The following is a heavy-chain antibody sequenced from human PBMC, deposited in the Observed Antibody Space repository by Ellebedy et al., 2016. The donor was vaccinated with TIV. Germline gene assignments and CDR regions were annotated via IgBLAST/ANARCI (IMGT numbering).Heavy chain of an antibody. D-gene: IGHD3-22*01. Sequence: MPSETLSLTCAVYGGSFSGYYWSWIRQPPGKGLEWIGEINHSGSTNYNPSLKSRVTISVDTSKNQFSLKLSSVTAADTAVYYCARHNKRGTMIVVVPAFDPWGQGTLVTVSS. V-gene: IGHV4-34*01. CDR2: INHSGST. CDR3: ARHNKRGTMIVVVPAFDP. CDR1: GGSFSGYY. J-gene: IGHJ5*02.